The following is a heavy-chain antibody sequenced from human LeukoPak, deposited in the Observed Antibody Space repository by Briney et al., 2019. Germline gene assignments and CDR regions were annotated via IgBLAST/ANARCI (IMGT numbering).Heavy chain of an antibody. Sequence: GGSLRLSCAASGFTVSSNYMSWVRQAPGTGLECVSVIDNGGNTYYADSVKGRFTISRDNSKNTLYLQMNSLRPEDTDVYYCAKDSGTYYFDYWGQGILVTVSS. D-gene: IGHD1-26*01. V-gene: IGHV3-66*02. CDR1: GFTVSSNY. CDR3: AKDSGTYYFDY. CDR2: IDNGGNT. J-gene: IGHJ4*02.